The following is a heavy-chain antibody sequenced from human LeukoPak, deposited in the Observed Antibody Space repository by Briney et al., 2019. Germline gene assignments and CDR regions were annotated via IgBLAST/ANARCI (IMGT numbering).Heavy chain of an antibody. CDR3: ARDGGSTIIVAFDI. D-gene: IGHD3-22*01. CDR2: ISYDGNNK. J-gene: IGHJ3*02. CDR1: GFTFTSYA. V-gene: IGHV3-30-3*01. Sequence: GRSLRLSCAASGFTFTSYAMHWVRQAPGKGLEWVAVISYDGNNKYYADSVKGRFTFSRDNSKNTLYLQMNSLRAEDTAVYYCARDGGSTIIVAFDIWGQGTVVTVSS.